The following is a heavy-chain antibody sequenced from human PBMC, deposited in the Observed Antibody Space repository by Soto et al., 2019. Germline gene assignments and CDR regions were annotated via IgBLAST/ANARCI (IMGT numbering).Heavy chain of an antibody. D-gene: IGHD3-16*01. J-gene: IGHJ4*02. CDR2: LSNSGTYT. Sequence: GGSLRLSCAASGFAFSDYYMTWIRQAPGKGLEWVSSLSNSGTYTIYADSVKGRFITSRDNAKNSLFLHLNSLRAEDTAVYFCARDRYVFDYWGQGALVTVSS. CDR3: ARDRYVFDY. V-gene: IGHV3-11*05. CDR1: GFAFSDYY.